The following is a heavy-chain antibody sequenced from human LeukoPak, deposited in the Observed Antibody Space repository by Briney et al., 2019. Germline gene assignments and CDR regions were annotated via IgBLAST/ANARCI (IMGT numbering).Heavy chain of an antibody. CDR3: ARGLASTPYYFDY. J-gene: IGHJ4*02. V-gene: IGHV7-4-1*02. CDR2: INTNTGNP. CDR1: GYTFTSYA. Sequence: ASVKVSCKASGYTFTSYAMNWVRQAPGQGLEWMGWINTNTGNPTYAQDFTGRFVFSLYTSVSTAYLQISSLKAEDTAVYYCARGLASTPYYFDYWGQGTLVTVSS.